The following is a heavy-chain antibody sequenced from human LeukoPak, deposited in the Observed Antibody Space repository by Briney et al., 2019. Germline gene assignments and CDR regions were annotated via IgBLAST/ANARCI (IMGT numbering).Heavy chain of an antibody. V-gene: IGHV7-4-1*02. CDR2: INTNTGNP. J-gene: IGHJ5*02. Sequence: ASVKVSCKACGYTFTSYYMHCVRQGPGQGLEWMGRINTNTGNPTYAPGFTGRFVFSLDTSVSTAFLQISSLKAEDTAVYYCARDAPGKYFVWFDPWGQGTLVTVSS. CDR3: ARDAPGKYFVWFDP. D-gene: IGHD1-14*01. CDR1: GYTFTSYY.